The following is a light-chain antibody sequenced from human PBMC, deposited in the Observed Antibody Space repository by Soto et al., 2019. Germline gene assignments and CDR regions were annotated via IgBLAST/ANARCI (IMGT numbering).Light chain of an antibody. CDR1: QDITSN. CDR3: HQYHDYPWT. J-gene: IGKJ1*01. V-gene: IGKV1-8*01. CDR2: GAS. Sequence: AIRMTQSPSSLSASTGDRVTITCRASQDITSNLAWYQLKPGKVPKLLMYGASTLHSGVSSRFSGSGSGTDFTLTITYLQSEDFATYYCHQYHDYPWTFGQGTKVDIK.